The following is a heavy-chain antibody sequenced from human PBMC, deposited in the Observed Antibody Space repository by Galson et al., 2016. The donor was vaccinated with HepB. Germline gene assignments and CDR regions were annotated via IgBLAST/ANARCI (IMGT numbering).Heavy chain of an antibody. J-gene: IGHJ4*02. CDR1: GFTFSNYW. CDR2: INTDGTDT. V-gene: IGHV3-74*01. Sequence: SLRLSCAVSGFTFSNYWMHWVRQAPGQGLVWAARINTDGTDTHYADSVKGRFTISRENAKSSLYLHMNSLRAEDTALYYCAVIAVAGGTSDYWGQGTLVTVSS. CDR3: AVIAVAGGTSDY. D-gene: IGHD6-19*01.